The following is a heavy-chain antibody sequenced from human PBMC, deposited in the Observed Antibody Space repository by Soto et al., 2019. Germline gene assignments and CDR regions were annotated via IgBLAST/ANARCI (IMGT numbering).Heavy chain of an antibody. Sequence: GESLKISCKGSGYRFSTFWIGWVRQMPGKGLEWVAIIYPDQSRAMYSPAFQGQVTISVDKSISTAYLQWNSLKASDTAIYYCARLHYDLLTGQRYHLDFWGPGTLGTSPQ. CDR1: GYRFSTFW. J-gene: IGHJ4*02. D-gene: IGHD3-9*01. CDR2: IYPDQSRA. V-gene: IGHV5-51*01. CDR3: ARLHYDLLTGQRYHLDF.